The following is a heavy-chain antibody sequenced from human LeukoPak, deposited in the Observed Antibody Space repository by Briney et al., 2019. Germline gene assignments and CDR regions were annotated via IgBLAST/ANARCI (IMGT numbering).Heavy chain of an antibody. J-gene: IGHJ5*02. CDR3: ARHPIAAGGAYNWFDP. CDR1: GYSFTSHW. CDR2: IYPRDSNT. Sequence: GESLNISCKGSGYGSGYSFTSHWIALVRQMPGKGLEWMGIIYPRDSNTIYSPSFQGQVTISVDTSINTAYLQWISLKASDTAMYYCARHPIAAGGAYNWFDPWGQGTLVTVSS. D-gene: IGHD6-13*01. V-gene: IGHV5-51*01.